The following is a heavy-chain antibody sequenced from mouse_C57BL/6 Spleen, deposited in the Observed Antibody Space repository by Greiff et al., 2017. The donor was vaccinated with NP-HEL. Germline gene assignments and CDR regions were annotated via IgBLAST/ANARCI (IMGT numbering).Heavy chain of an antibody. V-gene: IGHV1-82*01. Sequence: QVQLQQSGPELVKPGASVKISCKASGYAFSSSWMNWVKQRPGKGLEWIGRIYPGDGDTNYNGKFKGKATLTADKSSSTAYMQLSSLTSEDSAVYFCARERDYDGGGYAMDDWGQGTSVTVSS. D-gene: IGHD2-4*01. CDR1: GYAFSSSW. CDR2: IYPGDGDT. J-gene: IGHJ4*01. CDR3: ARERDYDGGGYAMDD.